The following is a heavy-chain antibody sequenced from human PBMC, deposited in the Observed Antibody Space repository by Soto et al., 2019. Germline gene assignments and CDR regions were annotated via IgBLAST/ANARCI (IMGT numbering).Heavy chain of an antibody. Sequence: NPGGSLRLSCAASGFTFSKAWMTWVRQAPGKGLEWIGRIRSKTDGGTIDYAASVKGRFTISRDDSQNMLYLQMNSLKTEDTAVYYCTTAGDLVVLSSARISFDPWGQGTLVTVSS. CDR1: GFTFSKAW. CDR3: TTAGDLVVLSSARISFDP. J-gene: IGHJ5*02. CDR2: IRSKTDGGTI. V-gene: IGHV3-15*01. D-gene: IGHD2-2*01.